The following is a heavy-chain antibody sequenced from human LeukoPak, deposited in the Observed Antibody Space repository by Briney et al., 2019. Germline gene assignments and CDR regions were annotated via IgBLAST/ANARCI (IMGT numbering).Heavy chain of an antibody. V-gene: IGHV3-23*01. CDR1: GFTFSSYA. Sequence: GGSLRLSCAASGFTFSSYAMSWVRQAPGKGLKWVSAISGSGGSTYYADSVKGRFTISRYNTKNTLYLQMNSLRAGDTAVYYCARSRTLWGAFDIWGQGTMVTVSS. CDR3: ARSRTLWGAFDI. CDR2: ISGSGGST. D-gene: IGHD2-21*01. J-gene: IGHJ3*02.